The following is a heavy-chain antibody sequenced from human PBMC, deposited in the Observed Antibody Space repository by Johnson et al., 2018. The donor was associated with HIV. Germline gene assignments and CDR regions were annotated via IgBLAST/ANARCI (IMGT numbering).Heavy chain of an antibody. CDR2: ISYDGCNK. CDR1: GFTFSSYA. J-gene: IGHJ3*02. Sequence: QVQLVESGGGVVQPGRSLRLSCAASGFTFSSYAMHWVRQAPGKGLEWVAVISYDGCNKYYADSVKGRFTISRDNSKNTLDLQMNSLRGEDTAVYYFARGYILTGYSGVFDMWGQGTMVTVSS. D-gene: IGHD3-9*01. V-gene: IGHV3-30-3*01. CDR3: ARGYILTGYSGVFDM.